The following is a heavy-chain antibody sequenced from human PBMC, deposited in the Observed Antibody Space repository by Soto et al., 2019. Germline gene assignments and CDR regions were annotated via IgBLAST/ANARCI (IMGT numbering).Heavy chain of an antibody. CDR1: GGSLSRGGYY. CDR2: IYYSGST. CDR3: ARDDRSSSWRTFDY. Sequence: SETLSLTCTVSGGSLSRGGYYWRWIRQHPGKGLEWIGYIYYSGSTYYNPSLKSRVTISVDTSKNQFSLKLSSVTAADTAVYYYARDDRSSSWRTFDYWGQGTLVTVS. V-gene: IGHV4-31*03. D-gene: IGHD6-13*01. J-gene: IGHJ4*02.